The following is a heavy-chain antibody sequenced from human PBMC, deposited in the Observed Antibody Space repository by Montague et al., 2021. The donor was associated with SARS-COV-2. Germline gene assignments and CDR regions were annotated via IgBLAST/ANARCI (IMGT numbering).Heavy chain of an antibody. J-gene: IGHJ3*01. V-gene: IGHV6-1*01. CDR1: GASLSSDSLS. CDR2: TYYRSQWFN. Sequence: GASLSSDSLSWHWVRQSPSRGLEWLASTYYRSQWFNDSAPSVSGRAAVKPDTTRNQFSLHPDSVTPEDTALYFCASKMDSSFDVWGKGTLDIVSS. D-gene: IGHD2-2*03. CDR3: ASKMDSSFDV.